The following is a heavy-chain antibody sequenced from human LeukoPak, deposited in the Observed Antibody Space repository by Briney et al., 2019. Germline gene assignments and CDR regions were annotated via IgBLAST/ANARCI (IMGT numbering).Heavy chain of an antibody. D-gene: IGHD1-26*01. J-gene: IGHJ4*02. CDR2: IYHSGST. CDR1: GGSISSGGYY. V-gene: IGHV4-30-2*01. CDR3: ARSGSYVYY. Sequence: PSETLSLTCTVSGGSISSGGYYWSWIRQPPGEGLEWIGYIYHSGSTYYNPSLKSRVTISVDRSKNQFSLKLSSVTAADTAVYYCARSGSYVYYWGQGTLVTVSS.